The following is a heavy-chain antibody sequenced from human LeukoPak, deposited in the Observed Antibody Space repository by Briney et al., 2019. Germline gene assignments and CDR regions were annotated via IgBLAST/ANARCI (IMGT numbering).Heavy chain of an antibody. J-gene: IGHJ4*02. CDR1: GFTFSSYA. V-gene: IGHV3-64D*06. Sequence: QPGGSLRLSCSASGFTFSSYAMHWVRQAPGKGLEYVSAISSNGGSTYYADSVKGRFTISRDNYKNTLYLQMSSLRAEDTAVYYCEIGIAVAAFDYWGQGTLDTVSS. CDR3: EIGIAVAAFDY. CDR2: ISSNGGST. D-gene: IGHD6-19*01.